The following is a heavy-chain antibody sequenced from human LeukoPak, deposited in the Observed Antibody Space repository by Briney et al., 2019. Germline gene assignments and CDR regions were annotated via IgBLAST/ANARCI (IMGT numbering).Heavy chain of an antibody. V-gene: IGHV4-31*03. Sequence: SETLSLTCTVSGGSISSSNDYWSWIRQHPGKGLEWIGYIYYSGSTYYNPSLKSRVSISVDTSKNQFSLKVSSVTAADTAVYYCARAVAADSSGLTFPEAWGQGTLVTVSS. D-gene: IGHD3-22*01. CDR3: ARAVAADSSGLTFPEA. J-gene: IGHJ5*02. CDR1: GGSISSSNDY. CDR2: IYYSGST.